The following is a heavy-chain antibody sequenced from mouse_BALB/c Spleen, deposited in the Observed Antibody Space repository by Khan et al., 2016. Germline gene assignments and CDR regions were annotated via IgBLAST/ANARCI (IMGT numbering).Heavy chain of an antibody. Sequence: VELVESGPGLVAPSQSLSITCTVSGFSLSRYSVHWVRQPPGKGLEWLGMIWGGGSTDYNSALKSRLSISKDNSKSQVFLKANSLQTDYTALYYGTRNDGYYGAMDYWGQGTSVTVSS. CDR2: IWGGGST. V-gene: IGHV2-6-4*01. J-gene: IGHJ4*01. CDR1: GFSLSRYS. CDR3: TRNDGYYGAMDY. D-gene: IGHD2-3*01.